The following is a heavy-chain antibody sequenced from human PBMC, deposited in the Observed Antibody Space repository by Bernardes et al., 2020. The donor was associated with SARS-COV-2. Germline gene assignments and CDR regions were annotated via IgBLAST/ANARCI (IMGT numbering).Heavy chain of an antibody. D-gene: IGHD5-18*01. CDR2: IYPGDSDT. CDR1: GYSFISYW. V-gene: IGHV5-51*01. J-gene: IGHJ4*02. CDR3: AKGQLWLPAY. Sequence: GASLKISCKASGYSFISYWIGWVRQMPGKGLEWMGIIYPGDSDTRYSPSFEGQVTISADKSISTVYLQWSSLRASDTAMYYCAKGQLWLPAYWGQGTLVTVSS.